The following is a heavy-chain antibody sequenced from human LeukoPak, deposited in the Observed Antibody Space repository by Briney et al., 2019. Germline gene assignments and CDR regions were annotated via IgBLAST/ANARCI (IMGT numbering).Heavy chain of an antibody. V-gene: IGHV3-23*01. D-gene: IGHD3-22*01. CDR1: GFTFSSYA. CDR2: ISGSGGST. Sequence: GRSLRLSCAASGFTFSSYAMSWVRQAPGKGLEWVSAISGSGGSTYYADSVKGRFTISRDNSKNTLYLQMNSLRAEDTAVYYCAHLNYYDSSGYPAPYYFDYWGQGTLVTVSS. CDR3: AHLNYYDSSGYPAPYYFDY. J-gene: IGHJ4*02.